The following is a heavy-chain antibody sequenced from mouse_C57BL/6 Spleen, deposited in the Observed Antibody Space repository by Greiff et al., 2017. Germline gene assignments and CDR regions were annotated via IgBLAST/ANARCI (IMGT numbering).Heavy chain of an antibody. CDR2: IDPENGDT. CDR1: GFNIKDDY. V-gene: IGHV14-4*01. D-gene: IGHD1-1*01. J-gene: IGHJ3*01. CDR3: TTSDTTVVGPEAY. Sequence: VQLQQSGAELVRPGASVKLSCTASGFNIKDDYMHWVKQRPAQGLEWIGWIDPENGDTEYASKFQGKATITADTSSNTAYLQLSSLTSEDTAVYYCTTSDTTVVGPEAYWGQGTLVTVSA.